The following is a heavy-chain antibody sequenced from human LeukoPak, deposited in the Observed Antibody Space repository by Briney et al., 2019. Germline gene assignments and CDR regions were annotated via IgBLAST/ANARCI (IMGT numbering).Heavy chain of an antibody. D-gene: IGHD6-13*01. Sequence: KPSETLSLTCTVSGGSISSGSYYWSWIRQPAGKGLEWIGRIYTSGSTNYNPSLKSRVTISVDTSKNQFSLKLSSVTAADTAVYYCAREQQQLIDYYYYYYMDVWGKGTTVTISS. J-gene: IGHJ6*03. CDR1: GGSISSGSYY. CDR2: IYTSGST. CDR3: AREQQQLIDYYYYYYMDV. V-gene: IGHV4-61*02.